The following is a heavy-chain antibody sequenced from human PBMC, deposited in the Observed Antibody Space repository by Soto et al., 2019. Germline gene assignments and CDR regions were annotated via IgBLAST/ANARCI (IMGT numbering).Heavy chain of an antibody. CDR2: IYYSGST. CDR3: ATTYYDFWSGYPYFDY. CDR1: GGSISSGGYY. V-gene: IGHV4-31*03. D-gene: IGHD3-3*01. Sequence: QVQLQESGPGLVKPSQTLSLTCTVSGGSISSGGYYWSWIRQHPGKGLEWIGYIYYSGSTYYNPPLKSRVTISLATRKIXFSLKLSSVTAADTAVYYCATTYYDFWSGYPYFDYWGQGTLVTVSS. J-gene: IGHJ4*02.